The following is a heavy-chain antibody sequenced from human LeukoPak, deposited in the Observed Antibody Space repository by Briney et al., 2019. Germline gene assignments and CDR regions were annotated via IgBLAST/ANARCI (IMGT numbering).Heavy chain of an antibody. CDR1: GYTFTSYD. CDR2: MNPNSGNT. D-gene: IGHD3-22*01. V-gene: IGHV1-8*01. Sequence: ASVKVSCKASGYTFTSYDINWVRQATGQGLEWMGWMNPNSGNTGYAQKFQGRVTMTRNTSIRTAYMELSSLRSEDTAVYYCARWRYYYDSSGYYFDAFDIWGQGTMVTVSP. J-gene: IGHJ3*02. CDR3: ARWRYYYDSSGYYFDAFDI.